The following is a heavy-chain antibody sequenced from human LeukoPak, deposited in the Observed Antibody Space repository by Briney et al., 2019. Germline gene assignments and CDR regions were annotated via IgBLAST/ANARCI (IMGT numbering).Heavy chain of an antibody. CDR3: TRGPGYDYVWGSYRADY. J-gene: IGHJ4*02. V-gene: IGHV3-7*01. CDR1: GFTFSSTW. D-gene: IGHD3-16*02. Sequence: GGSLRLSCAASGFTFSSTWMSWVRQAPGKGLEWVANIKQDGSKKYYVDSVKGRFTISRDNSKNTLYLQMGSLRAEDMAVYYCTRGPGYDYVWGSYRADYWGQGTLVTVSS. CDR2: IKQDGSKK.